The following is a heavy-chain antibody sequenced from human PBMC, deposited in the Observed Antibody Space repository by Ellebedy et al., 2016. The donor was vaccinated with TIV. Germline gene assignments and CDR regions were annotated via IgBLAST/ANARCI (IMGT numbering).Heavy chain of an antibody. CDR3: ASETFNDVDLKVWGVLDI. CDR1: GFTVNSNY. CDR2: IRVDDTT. J-gene: IGHJ3*02. Sequence: GESLKISCSVSGFTVNSNYMSWVRRAPGKGLEWVSLIRVDDTTYYADSVKGRFSISRNISKNTLFLQMNSLRAEDTALYYCASETFNDVDLKVWGVLDIWGRGTMVTVSS. V-gene: IGHV3-66*01. D-gene: IGHD2-21*01.